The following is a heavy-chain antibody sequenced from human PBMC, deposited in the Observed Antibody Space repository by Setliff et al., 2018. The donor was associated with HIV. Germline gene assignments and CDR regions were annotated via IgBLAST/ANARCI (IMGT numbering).Heavy chain of an antibody. CDR3: AREIQFSATTYYYYYMDD. V-gene: IGHV4-4*07. CDR1: GGSISSYY. J-gene: IGHJ6*03. D-gene: IGHD5-18*01. Sequence: PSETLSLTCTVSGGSISSYYWSWIRQPAGKGLEWIGRIYASGRTNYNPSLKSRVTLSVDTSKNQFSLKVTSVTAADTAVYYCAREIQFSATTYYYYYMDDWGRGTTVTVS. CDR2: IYASGRT.